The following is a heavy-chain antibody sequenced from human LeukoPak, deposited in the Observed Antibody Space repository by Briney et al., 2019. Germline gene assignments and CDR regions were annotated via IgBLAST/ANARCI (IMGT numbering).Heavy chain of an antibody. CDR1: SDFFSSVTDY. D-gene: IGHD6-19*01. V-gene: IGHV4-39*07. CDR2: GDYSGGT. J-gene: IGHJ4*02. Sequence: SETLSLTCTVSSDFFSSVTDYWAWIRQPPGKGLEWIASGDYSGGTYYNPSLESRVAISADMSKNQISLKLSSVTAADTALYYCARERGEEYSSGWYKTNFFDTWGQGTRVTVSS. CDR3: ARERGEEYSSGWYKTNFFDT.